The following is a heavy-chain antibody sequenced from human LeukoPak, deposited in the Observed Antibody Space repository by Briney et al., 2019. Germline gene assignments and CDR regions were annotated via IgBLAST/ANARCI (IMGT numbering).Heavy chain of an antibody. CDR1: GYTFTSYA. CDR3: ARTTIDGDYVNWFDP. CDR2: INTNTGNP. D-gene: IGHD4-17*01. Sequence: ASVKVSCKASGYTFTSYAMNWVRQAPGQGLEWMGWINTNTGNPTYAQGFTGRFVFSLDTSVSTAYLQISSLKAEDTAVYYCARTTIDGDYVNWFDPWGQGTLVTVSS. J-gene: IGHJ5*02. V-gene: IGHV7-4-1*02.